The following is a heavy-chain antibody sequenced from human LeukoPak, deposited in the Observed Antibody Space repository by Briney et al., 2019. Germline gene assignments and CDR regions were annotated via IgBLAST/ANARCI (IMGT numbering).Heavy chain of an antibody. CDR3: ARFAQSAVFYVF. J-gene: IGHJ1*01. D-gene: IGHD6-19*01. Sequence: GGSLRLSCAASGFTFSSYGTSWVRQAPGKGLEWVSAITGSGVSTYYADSVKGRFTISRDNSKNTLLLQMDSLRAEDTAVYYCARFAQSAVFYVFWGQGTLVTASS. V-gene: IGHV3-23*01. CDR2: ITGSGVST. CDR1: GFTFSSYG.